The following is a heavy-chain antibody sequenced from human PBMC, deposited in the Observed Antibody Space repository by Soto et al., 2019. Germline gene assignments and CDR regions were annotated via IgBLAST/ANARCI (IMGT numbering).Heavy chain of an antibody. D-gene: IGHD2-15*01. CDR1: GYTFTSYG. CDR2: ISAYNGNT. Sequence: ASVKVSCKASGYTFTSYGISWVRQAPGQGLEWMGWISAYNGNTNYAQKLQGRVTMTTDTSTSTAYMELRSLRSDDPAVYYCARDGIVVVVAARDYYYGMDVWGQGTTVTVSS. CDR3: ARDGIVVVVAARDYYYGMDV. J-gene: IGHJ6*02. V-gene: IGHV1-18*01.